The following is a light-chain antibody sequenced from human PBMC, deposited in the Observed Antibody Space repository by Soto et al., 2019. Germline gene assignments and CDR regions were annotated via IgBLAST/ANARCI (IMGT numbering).Light chain of an antibody. Sequence: QSVLTQPRSISGSLGQSGTISCTGTSIDVGAHNFVSWYQQRPSRAPKLLLCDVSKRPSGVPDRFSGSKSGNTASLTISGLQAEDEADYYCCSYAHNFYVFGTGTKVTVL. V-gene: IGLV2-11*01. CDR2: DVS. CDR3: CSYAHNFYV. CDR1: SIDVGAHNF. J-gene: IGLJ1*01.